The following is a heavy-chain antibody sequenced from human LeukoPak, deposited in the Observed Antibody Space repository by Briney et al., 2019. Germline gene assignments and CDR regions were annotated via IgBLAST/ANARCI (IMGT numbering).Heavy chain of an antibody. D-gene: IGHD6-25*01. CDR2: ISGSGGST. Sequence: QPGRSLRLSCAASGFTFSSYAMSWVRQAPGKGLEWVSAISGSGGSTYYADSVKGRFTISRDNSKNTLYLQMNSLRAEDTAVYYCAKRIDSSGWEYYFDYWGQGTLVTVSS. V-gene: IGHV3-23*01. J-gene: IGHJ4*02. CDR3: AKRIDSSGWEYYFDY. CDR1: GFTFSSYA.